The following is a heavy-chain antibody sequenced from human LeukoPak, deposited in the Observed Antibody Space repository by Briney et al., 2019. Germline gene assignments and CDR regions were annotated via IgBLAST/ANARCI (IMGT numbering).Heavy chain of an antibody. D-gene: IGHD5-18*01. CDR2: IIPIFDTA. CDR3: ARSPVDTAMVTLYRFDY. Sequence: SVKVSCKASGGTLSWVRQAPGQGLEWMGGIIPIFDTANYAQKFQGRITITTDESTTTVYMELCSLRSEDTAVYYCARSPVDTAMVTLYRFDYWGQGTLVTVSS. CDR1: GGT. J-gene: IGHJ4*02. V-gene: IGHV1-69*05.